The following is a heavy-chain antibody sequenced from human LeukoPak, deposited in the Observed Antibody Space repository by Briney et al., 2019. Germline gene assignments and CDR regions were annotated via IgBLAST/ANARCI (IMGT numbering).Heavy chain of an antibody. CDR3: TTGRYFDCLLCNY. CDR1: GFTFGNAW. D-gene: IGHD3-9*01. Sequence: GRTLRLSCAASGFTFGNAWMSWVRQAPGKELESFGRMKTKANGGTTDYAGPVKGKFTISRDGSKNTLFLQMNIIITENTPVYYCTTGRYFDCLLCNYWGQGTLVTVYS. J-gene: IGHJ4*02. CDR2: MKTKANGGTT. V-gene: IGHV3-15*01.